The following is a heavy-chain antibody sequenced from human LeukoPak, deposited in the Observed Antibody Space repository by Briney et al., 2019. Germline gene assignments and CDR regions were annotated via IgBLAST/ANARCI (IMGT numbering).Heavy chain of an antibody. CDR2: IQYDGNNK. D-gene: IGHD2-2*01. CDR1: GFTFSNYG. V-gene: IGHV3-30*02. Sequence: GGSLRLSCAASGFTFSNYGMHWVRQAPGGGLEGVAFIQYDGNNKYYADSVKGRFTISRDNSRNTLYLQMNSLRSEDTAVYSCATDLDCSTTSCSGYFDFWGQGTLVTVSS. J-gene: IGHJ4*02. CDR3: ATDLDCSTTSCSGYFDF.